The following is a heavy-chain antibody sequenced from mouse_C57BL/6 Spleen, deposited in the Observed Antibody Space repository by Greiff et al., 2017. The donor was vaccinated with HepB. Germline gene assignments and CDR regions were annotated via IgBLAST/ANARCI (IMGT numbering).Heavy chain of an antibody. V-gene: IGHV8-12*01. CDR3: ARRGDTTVGLAMDY. J-gene: IGHJ4*01. CDR1: GFSLSTSGMG. D-gene: IGHD1-1*01. CDR2: IYWDDDK. Sequence: QVTLKVCGPGILQSSQTLSLTCSFSGFSLSTSGMGVSWIRQPSGKGLEWLAHIYWDDDKRYNPSLKSRLTISKDTSRNQVFLKITSVDTADTATYYCARRGDTTVGLAMDYWGQGTSVTVSS.